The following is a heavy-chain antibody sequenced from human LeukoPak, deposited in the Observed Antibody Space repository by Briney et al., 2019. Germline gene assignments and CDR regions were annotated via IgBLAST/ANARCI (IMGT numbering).Heavy chain of an antibody. CDR3: ARKLKSIAARGYFDY. D-gene: IGHD6-6*01. Sequence: PSQTLSLTCTVSGGSISSGDYYWSWIRQPPGKGLEWIGYIYYSGSTYYNPSLKSRVTISVDTSKNQFSLKLSSVTAADTAVYYCARKLKSIAARGYFDYWGQGTLVTVSS. V-gene: IGHV4-30-4*08. J-gene: IGHJ4*02. CDR2: IYYSGST. CDR1: GGSISSGDYY.